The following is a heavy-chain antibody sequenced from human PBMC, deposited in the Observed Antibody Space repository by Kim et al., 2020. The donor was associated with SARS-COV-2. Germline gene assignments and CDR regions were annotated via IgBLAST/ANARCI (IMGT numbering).Heavy chain of an antibody. CDR3: TTADRSILDY. D-gene: IGHD2-15*01. J-gene: IGHJ4*02. Sequence: GTTYFAAPVKGRFTISRDDSKNTLYLLMKSLKTEDTAVYYCTTADRSILDYWGQGTLVTVSS. V-gene: IGHV3-15*01. CDR2: GTT.